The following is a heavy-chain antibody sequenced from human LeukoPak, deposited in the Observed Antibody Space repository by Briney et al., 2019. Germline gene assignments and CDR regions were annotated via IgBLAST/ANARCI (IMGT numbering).Heavy chain of an antibody. D-gene: IGHD1-26*01. CDR2: INTNTDNP. J-gene: IGHJ6*03. CDR1: GYSFTSFG. V-gene: IGHV7-4-1*02. CDR3: ATRSSGSHHYYMDV. Sequence: ASVKLSCNASGYSFTSFGMKWVRQAPGQGLEWLGCINTNTDNPTYGQGFTGRFVFSMDTSVSTAYLQISSLKAEDTAVYSCATRSSGSHHYYMDVWGKGTTVIVSS.